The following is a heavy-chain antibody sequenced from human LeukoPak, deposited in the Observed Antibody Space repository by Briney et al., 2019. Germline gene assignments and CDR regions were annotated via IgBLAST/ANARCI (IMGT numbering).Heavy chain of an antibody. Sequence: PGGSLRLSCAASGFTFSSFALSWVRQAPGKGLEWVSSISADGLATNYADSPNGRFTIPRDNSKKMLYLQMSSLRADDTAVYYCAKTAAKKAYYYYYMDVWGRGTTVTVSS. CDR1: GFTFSSFA. J-gene: IGHJ6*03. D-gene: IGHD6-13*01. V-gene: IGHV3-23*01. CDR3: AKTAAKKAYYYYYMDV. CDR2: ISADGLAT.